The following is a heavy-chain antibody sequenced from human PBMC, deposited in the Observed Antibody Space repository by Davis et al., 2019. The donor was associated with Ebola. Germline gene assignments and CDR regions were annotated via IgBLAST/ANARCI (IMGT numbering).Heavy chain of an antibody. CDR1: GYSISSGYY. V-gene: IGHV4-38-2*02. J-gene: IGHJ4*02. Sequence: MPSETLSLTCTVSGYSISSGYYWGWIRQPPGKGLEWIGSIYHSGSTYYNPSLKSRVTISVDTSKNQFSLKLSSVTAADTAVYYCARHFGVYGDWGNWGTYYFDYWGQGTLVTVSS. CDR2: IYHSGST. D-gene: IGHD4-17*01. CDR3: ARHFGVYGDWGNWGTYYFDY.